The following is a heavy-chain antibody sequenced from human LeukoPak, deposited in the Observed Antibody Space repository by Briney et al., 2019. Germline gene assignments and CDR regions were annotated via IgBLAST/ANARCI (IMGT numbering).Heavy chain of an antibody. Sequence: GGSLRLSCAASGFTFSNYGMHWVRQAPGKGLEWVTFIRYDGSIKYYADSVKGRFTISRDNSKNTLYLQMNSLRAEDTAVYYCAKDLVDTAMVDPSGDYWGQGTLVTVSS. CDR2: IRYDGSIK. V-gene: IGHV3-30*02. J-gene: IGHJ4*02. CDR1: GFTFSNYG. D-gene: IGHD5-18*01. CDR3: AKDLVDTAMVDPSGDY.